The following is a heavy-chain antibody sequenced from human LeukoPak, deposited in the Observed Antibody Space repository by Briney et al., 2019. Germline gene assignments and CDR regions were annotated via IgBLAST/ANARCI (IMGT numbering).Heavy chain of an antibody. Sequence: KSSETLSLTCTVSGGSISSYYWSWIRQPPGKGLEWIGYIHYSGSTNYNPSLKSRVTISVDTSKKQFSLKLTSVTAADSAVYYCTCYGSGYLDPWGQGTLVTVSS. CDR1: GGSISSYY. CDR2: IHYSGST. D-gene: IGHD3-10*01. CDR3: TCYGSGYLDP. V-gene: IGHV4-59*01. J-gene: IGHJ5*02.